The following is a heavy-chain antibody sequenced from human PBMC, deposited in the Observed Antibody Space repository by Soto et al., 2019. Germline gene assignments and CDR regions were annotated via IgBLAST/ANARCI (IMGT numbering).Heavy chain of an antibody. D-gene: IGHD3-22*01. J-gene: IGHJ5*02. Sequence: SETLSLTCAVSGGSISSGGYYWSWIRQPPGKGQEWIGYIYYSGSTNYNPSLKSRVTISVDTSKNQFSLKLSSVTAADTAVYYCARDHPGYDSSGYYNWFDPWGQGTLVTVSS. V-gene: IGHV4-61*08. CDR3: ARDHPGYDSSGYYNWFDP. CDR1: GGSISSGGYY. CDR2: IYYSGST.